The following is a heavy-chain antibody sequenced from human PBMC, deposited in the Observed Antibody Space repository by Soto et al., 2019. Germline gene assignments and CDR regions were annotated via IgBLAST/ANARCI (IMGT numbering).Heavy chain of an antibody. J-gene: IGHJ6*02. Sequence: ASVKVSCKASGGTFSSYAISWVRQARGQGLEWMGGIIPIFGTANYAQKFQGRVTITADESTSTAYMELSSLSSEDTAVYYCARDPFSSSWYPYYYYYGMDVWGQGTTVTVS. CDR2: IIPIFGTA. CDR3: ARDPFSSSWYPYYYYYGMDV. CDR1: GGTFSSYA. V-gene: IGHV1-69*13. D-gene: IGHD6-13*01.